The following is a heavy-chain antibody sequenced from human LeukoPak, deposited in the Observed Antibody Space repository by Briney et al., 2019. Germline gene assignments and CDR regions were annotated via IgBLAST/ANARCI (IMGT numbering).Heavy chain of an antibody. CDR2: MSSDGIKT. D-gene: IGHD2-2*01. V-gene: IGHV3-30*04. Sequence: GTSLRLSCATSGFNFRTCGVHWVRQAPGKGLEWVALMSSDGIKTYYADSMKGRFTISRDSSKDTLYLQMSRLRHDDTAIYYCAKAGCSSTSCPLRPYYFDYWGQGTLVTVSS. J-gene: IGHJ4*02. CDR1: GFNFRTCG. CDR3: AKAGCSSTSCPLRPYYFDY.